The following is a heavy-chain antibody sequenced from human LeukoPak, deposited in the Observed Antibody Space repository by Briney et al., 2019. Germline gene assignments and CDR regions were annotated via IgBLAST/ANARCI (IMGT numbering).Heavy chain of an antibody. CDR3: ARDLNWGFDY. Sequence: AGGSLRLSCAASGFTFSDYAMNWVRQAPMKGLGWVSHINGDSGLIDYAGSVRGRFTISRDNAQNSLYLQMNSLRAEDTAVYYCARDLNWGFDYWGRGILVTVSS. CDR1: GFTFSDYA. CDR2: INGDSGLI. D-gene: IGHD7-27*01. J-gene: IGHJ4*02. V-gene: IGHV3-48*01.